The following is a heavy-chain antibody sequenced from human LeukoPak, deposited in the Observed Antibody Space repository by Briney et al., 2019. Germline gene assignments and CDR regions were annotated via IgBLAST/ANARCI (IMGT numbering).Heavy chain of an antibody. CDR3: ARGDSSGYSSDAFDI. CDR1: GYTFTSYA. Sequence: GASVKVSCKASGYTFTSYAMNWVRQAPGQGLEWMGWINTNTGNPTYAQGFTGRFVFSLDTSVSTAYLQISSLKAEDTAVYYCARGDSSGYSSDAFDIWGQGTMVTVSS. CDR2: INTNTGNP. D-gene: IGHD3-22*01. V-gene: IGHV7-4-1*02. J-gene: IGHJ3*02.